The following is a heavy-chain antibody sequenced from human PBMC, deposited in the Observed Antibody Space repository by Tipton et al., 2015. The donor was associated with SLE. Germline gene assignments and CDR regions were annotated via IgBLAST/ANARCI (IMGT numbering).Heavy chain of an antibody. J-gene: IGHJ2*01. Sequence: TLSLTCAVSGYSISSGYYWGWIRQPPGKGLEWIGSIYHSGSTYYNPSLKSRVTISVDTSKNQFSLKLSSVTAADTAVYYCARDRRYKGWYFDLWGRGTLVTVSS. CDR3: ARDRRYKGWYFDL. D-gene: IGHD5-12*01. V-gene: IGHV4-38-2*02. CDR2: IYHSGST. CDR1: GYSISSGYY.